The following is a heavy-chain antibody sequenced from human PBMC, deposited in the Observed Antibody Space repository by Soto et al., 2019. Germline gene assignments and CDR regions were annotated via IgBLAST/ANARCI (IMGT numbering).Heavy chain of an antibody. CDR2: ISAYNGTT. CDR3: AREDILTGDPISGIDV. J-gene: IGHJ6*02. V-gene: IGHV1-18*04. D-gene: IGHD3-9*01. Sequence: ASVKVSCKASGYTFTSYGISWVRQAPGHGLEWMGWISAYNGTTNYAQKLQGRVTMTTDTSTSTAYMELRSLRSDETAVYYCAREDILTGDPISGIDVWGQGTTVTVSS. CDR1: GYTFTSYG.